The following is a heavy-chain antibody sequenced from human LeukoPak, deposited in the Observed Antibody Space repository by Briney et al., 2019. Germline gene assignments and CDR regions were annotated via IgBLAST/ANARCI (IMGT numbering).Heavy chain of an antibody. CDR3: ARGIRAQAAGGLSFQYHFDY. CDR2: IYYSGST. V-gene: IGHV4-59*01. J-gene: IGHJ4*02. D-gene: IGHD3-16*02. Sequence: PSETLSLTCTVSGGSISSYYWSWIRQPPGKGLEWIGYIYYSGSTNYNPSLKSRVTISVDTSKNQFSLKLSSVTAADTAVYYCARGIRAQAAGGLSFQYHFDYWGQGTLVTVSS. CDR1: GGSISSYY.